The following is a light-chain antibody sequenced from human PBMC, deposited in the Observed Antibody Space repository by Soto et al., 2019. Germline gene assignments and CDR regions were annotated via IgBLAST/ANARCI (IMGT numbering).Light chain of an antibody. V-gene: IGLV2-14*01. CDR1: SSDIGGYNY. Sequence: QSVLTQPASVSGSPGQSITISCTGTSSDIGGYNYVSWYQQHPGKAPKLMIYEVSNRPSGVSDRFSGSKSGNTAPLTISGLQAEDDADYYCSSYTSNFRRVFGTGTKVTVL. CDR3: SSYTSNFRRV. CDR2: EVS. J-gene: IGLJ1*01.